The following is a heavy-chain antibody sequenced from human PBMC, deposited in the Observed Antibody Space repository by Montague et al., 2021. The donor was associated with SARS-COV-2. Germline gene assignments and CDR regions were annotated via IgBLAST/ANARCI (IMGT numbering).Heavy chain of an antibody. CDR2: VYSGGSTT. D-gene: IGHD6-13*01. CDR1: GFTFSSYP. V-gene: IGHV3-23*03. J-gene: IGHJ6*02. CDR3: AKDRVPSSSWYDGMDR. Sequence: SLRLFCAASGFTFSSYPMNWVRQAPGKGLEWVSVVYSGGSTTYYADSVKGRFTISRDNSKNTLYLEMNSLRAEDTAIYYCAKDRVPSSSWYDGMDRWGQGTTVLVSS.